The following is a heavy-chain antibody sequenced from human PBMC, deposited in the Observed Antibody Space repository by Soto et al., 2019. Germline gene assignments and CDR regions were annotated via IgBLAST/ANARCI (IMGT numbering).Heavy chain of an antibody. CDR1: GASVSSNNSA. J-gene: IGHJ4*02. CDR3: TSGGNSGGYYFDY. D-gene: IGHD2-15*01. V-gene: IGHV6-1*01. Sequence: SQTLSXTCAISGASVSSNNSAWNWIRQSPSRGLEWLGRTYYRSKWYNDYPLSVKSRITINPDTSKNQFSLQLNSVTPEDTAVYYCTSGGNSGGYYFDYWGQGTLVTVSS. CDR2: TYYRSKWYN.